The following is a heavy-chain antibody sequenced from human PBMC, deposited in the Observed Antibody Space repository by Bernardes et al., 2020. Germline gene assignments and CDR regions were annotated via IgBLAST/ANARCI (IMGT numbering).Heavy chain of an antibody. CDR2: IYSNGDT. Sequence: GGSLRLSRAASGFTVYNNYMRWFRQAPGKGLEWFSLIYSNGDTAYTASVKGRFTVSRDRSRNLLYLHMNSLRVEDTGVYYCARDGPGAAGSPKWGPGTLVTVSS. D-gene: IGHD6-19*01. CDR1: GFTVYNNY. J-gene: IGHJ4*02. CDR3: ARDGPGAAGSPK. V-gene: IGHV3-53*01.